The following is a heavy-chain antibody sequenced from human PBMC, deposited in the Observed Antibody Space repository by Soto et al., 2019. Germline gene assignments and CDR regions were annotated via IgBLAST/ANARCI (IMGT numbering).Heavy chain of an antibody. CDR1: GFSLSEPRVG. CDR2: IFSNDEE. Sequence: QVTLKESGPVLVKPTETLTLTCTVSGFSLSEPRVGVSWIRQPPGKALEWLAHIFSNDEESYRPSLKSRLTISKDTSKSQVVLTMTNMDPVDTATYYCARISLSSGYHPWGQGTLVTVSS. V-gene: IGHV2-26*01. D-gene: IGHD3-22*01. J-gene: IGHJ5*02. CDR3: ARISLSSGYHP.